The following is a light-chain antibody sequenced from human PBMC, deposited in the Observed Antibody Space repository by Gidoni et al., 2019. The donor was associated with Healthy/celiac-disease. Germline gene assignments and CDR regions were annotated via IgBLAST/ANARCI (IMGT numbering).Light chain of an antibody. CDR2: AAS. J-gene: IGKJ3*01. CDR3: QQSYSTPGIT. CDR1: QRISSY. Sequence: DIQMTHSPSSLSASVGDRVTITCRASQRISSYLNWYQQKPGKAPKLLIYAASSLQSGVPSRFSGSGSGTDFTLTISSLQPEDFATYYCQQSYSTPGITFGPGTKVDIK. V-gene: IGKV1-39*01.